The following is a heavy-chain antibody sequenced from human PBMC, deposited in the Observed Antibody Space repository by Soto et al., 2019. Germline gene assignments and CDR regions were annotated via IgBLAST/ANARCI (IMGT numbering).Heavy chain of an antibody. CDR2: ISYDGSNE. V-gene: IGHV3-30*18. CDR3: AKDRGRYSGYDLMRSYYYYGMDV. Sequence: PGGSLSLSCADSGFTFSSYGMHWVRRAPGKGLEWVAVISYDGSNEHYADSVKGRFTISRDNSKNTLYLQMNSLKTEDTAVYYCAKDRGRYSGYDLMRSYYYYGMDVWGQGTTVTVSS. CDR1: GFTFSSYG. J-gene: IGHJ6*02. D-gene: IGHD5-12*01.